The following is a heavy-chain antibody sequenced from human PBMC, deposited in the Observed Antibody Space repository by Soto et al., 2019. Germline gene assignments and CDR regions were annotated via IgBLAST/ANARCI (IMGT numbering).Heavy chain of an antibody. CDR1: GVTFSSYW. D-gene: IGHD3-22*01. Sequence: EVQLVESGGGLVQPGGSLRLSCAASGVTFSSYWMHWVRQAPGKGLVWVSQIDGDGSVTTYTDSVKGRFTISRDNAKNTLFLQLNRLRAEDTAIYYCVRPRYDDSGTPFDYWGQGTLVTVSS. J-gene: IGHJ4*02. CDR3: VRPRYDDSGTPFDY. V-gene: IGHV3-74*01. CDR2: IDGDGSVT.